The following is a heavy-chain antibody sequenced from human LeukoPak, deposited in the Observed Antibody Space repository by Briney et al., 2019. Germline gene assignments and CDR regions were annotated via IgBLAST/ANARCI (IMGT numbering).Heavy chain of an antibody. CDR3: ARVTYVDDMLYQYFDY. Sequence: PSETLSLTCAVSSYSISSGSYWGWIRQSPGKGLEWVESIFHSGNSYYNPSLKSRLTMSVDTSKNQFSLKLTSVTAADTALYYCARVTYVDDMLYQYFDYWGQGILVTVSS. V-gene: IGHV4-38-2*01. CDR2: IFHSGNS. D-gene: IGHD4-17*01. J-gene: IGHJ4*02. CDR1: SYSISSGSY.